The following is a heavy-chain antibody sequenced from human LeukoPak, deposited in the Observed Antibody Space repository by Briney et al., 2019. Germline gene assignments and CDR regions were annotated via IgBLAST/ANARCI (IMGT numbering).Heavy chain of an antibody. CDR3: ARPVSSSDWYFDY. J-gene: IGHJ4*02. CDR2: ISYDGSNK. V-gene: IGHV3-30*03. Sequence: GGSLRLSCAASGFTFSSYGMHWVRQAPGKGLEWVAVISYDGSNKYYADSVKGRFTISRDNSKNTLYLQMNSLRAEDTAVYYCARPVSSSDWYFDYWGQGTLVTVSS. D-gene: IGHD6-19*01. CDR1: GFTFSSYG.